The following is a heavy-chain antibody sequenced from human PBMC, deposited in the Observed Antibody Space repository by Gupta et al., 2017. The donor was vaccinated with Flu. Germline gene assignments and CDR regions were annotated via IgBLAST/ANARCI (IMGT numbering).Heavy chain of an antibody. D-gene: IGHD2-2*01. Sequence: SYSRSWVRQAPGKGLEWGSSSSSSSNDIYYADAGKGRFTIPRENAKNALYLQRNSLRAEDXAXYYCARXTCSTKRCNLFDEWGKGTLVTVSS. CDR1: SYS. CDR3: ARXTCSTKRCNLFDE. V-gene: IGHV3-21*01. CDR2: SSSSSNDI. J-gene: IGHJ4*02.